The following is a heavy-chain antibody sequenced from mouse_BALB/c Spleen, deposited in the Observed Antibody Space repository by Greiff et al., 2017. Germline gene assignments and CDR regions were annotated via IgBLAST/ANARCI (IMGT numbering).Heavy chain of an antibody. CDR2: ISYSGST. Sequence: EVHLVESGPGLVKPSQSLSLTCTVTGYSITSDYAWNWIRQFPGNKLEWMGYISYSGSTSYNPSLKSRISITRDTSKNQFFLQLNSVTTEDTATYYCARFITTFFDYWGQGTTLTVSS. CDR3: ARFITTFFDY. J-gene: IGHJ2*01. CDR1: GYSITSDYA. V-gene: IGHV3-2*02. D-gene: IGHD1-2*01.